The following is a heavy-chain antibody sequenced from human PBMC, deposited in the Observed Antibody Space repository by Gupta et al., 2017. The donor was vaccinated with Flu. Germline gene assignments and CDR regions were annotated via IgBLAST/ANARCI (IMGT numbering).Heavy chain of an antibody. CDR2: INPNSGGT. Sequence: HWVRQAPGQGLEWMGRINPNSGGTNYAQKFQGRVTMTRDTSISTAYMELSRLRSDDTAVYYCARTPRVSSWYEPTMGFLGYWGQGTLVTVSS. J-gene: IGHJ4*02. V-gene: IGHV1-2*06. CDR3: ARTPRVSSWYEPTMGFLGY. D-gene: IGHD6-13*01.